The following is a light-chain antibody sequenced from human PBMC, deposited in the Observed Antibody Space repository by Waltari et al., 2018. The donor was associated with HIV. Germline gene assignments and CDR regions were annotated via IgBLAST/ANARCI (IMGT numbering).Light chain of an antibody. V-gene: IGLV2-14*01. CDR1: SSDVGGHND. Sequence: QSALTQPTSVSGSPGQSISITCNSTSSDVGGHNDLSWDQQHPAKAPTLVILEVSNRPSGVSNRFSGSKSGNRASLTISGLQAEHEAYYYCSSYTSSDTVVFGGGTKVTVL. CDR2: EVS. CDR3: SSYTSSDTVV. J-gene: IGLJ2*01.